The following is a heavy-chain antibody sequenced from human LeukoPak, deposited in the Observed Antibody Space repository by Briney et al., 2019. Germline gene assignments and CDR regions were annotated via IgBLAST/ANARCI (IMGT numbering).Heavy chain of an antibody. Sequence: GESLKISCKGSGYSFTSSWIGWVRQMPGKGLEWMGVIYPGDSDTRYSPSFQGQVTISADKSISTAYLQWSSLKASDTAMYYSARKGGSSWSNFDYWGQGTLVTVSS. CDR3: ARKGGSSWSNFDY. CDR1: GYSFTSSW. D-gene: IGHD6-13*01. V-gene: IGHV5-51*01. CDR2: IYPGDSDT. J-gene: IGHJ4*02.